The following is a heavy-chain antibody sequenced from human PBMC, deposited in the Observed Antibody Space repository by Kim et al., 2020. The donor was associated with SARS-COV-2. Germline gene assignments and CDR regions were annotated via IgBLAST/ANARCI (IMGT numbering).Heavy chain of an antibody. V-gene: IGHV1-18*01. CDR3: ARANKYNYYYFGMDV. Sequence: AQKIQGRVTMTTDTAASTAYMEMRGLRSDDTAVYYCARANKYNYYYFGMDVWGQGTTVTVSS. J-gene: IGHJ6*02. D-gene: IGHD5-18*01.